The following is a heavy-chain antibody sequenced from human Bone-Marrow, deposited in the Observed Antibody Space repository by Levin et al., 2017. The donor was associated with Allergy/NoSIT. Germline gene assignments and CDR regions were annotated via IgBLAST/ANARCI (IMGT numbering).Heavy chain of an antibody. CDR1: GFTFSTYW. CDR2: INQDGSGK. J-gene: IGHJ4*02. V-gene: IGHV3-7*03. CDR3: ARDPY. Sequence: ASVKVSCAGSGFTFSTYWMTWVRQAPGKGLEWVANINQDGSGKFYVDSVKGRFTIFRDNAQNSLYLQMNSLRAEDTAVYYCARDPYWGQGTLVTVSS.